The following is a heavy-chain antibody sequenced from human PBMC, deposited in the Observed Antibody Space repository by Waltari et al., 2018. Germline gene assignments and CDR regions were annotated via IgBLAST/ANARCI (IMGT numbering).Heavy chain of an antibody. Sequence: QVQLVQSGAEVKKPGVSVKVSCKVSGYTLTELSMHWVRQAPGKGLEWMGGFDPEDGETIYAQKFQGRVTMTEDTSTDTAYMELSSLRSEDTAVYYCATASIVVVTAIWRWYFDLWGRGTLVTVSS. V-gene: IGHV1-24*01. CDR1: GYTLTELS. D-gene: IGHD2-21*02. J-gene: IGHJ2*01. CDR3: ATASIVVVTAIWRWYFDL. CDR2: FDPEDGET.